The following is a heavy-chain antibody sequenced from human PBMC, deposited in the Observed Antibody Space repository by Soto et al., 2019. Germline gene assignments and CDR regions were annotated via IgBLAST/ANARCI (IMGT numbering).Heavy chain of an antibody. CDR1: GYTFTSYG. Sequence: QVQLVQSGAEVKKPGASVKVSCKASGYTFTSYGISWVRQAPGQGLEWMGWISAYNGNTNYAQKLQGRVTMTTDTSTSTAYMELRCLRSDDTAVYYCARDPRYYDFWSGYPRYYGMDVWGQGTTVTVSS. D-gene: IGHD3-3*01. V-gene: IGHV1-18*04. J-gene: IGHJ6*02. CDR3: ARDPRYYDFWSGYPRYYGMDV. CDR2: ISAYNGNT.